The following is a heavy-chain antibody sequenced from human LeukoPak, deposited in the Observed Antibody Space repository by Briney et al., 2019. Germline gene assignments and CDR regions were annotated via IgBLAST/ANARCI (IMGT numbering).Heavy chain of an antibody. CDR2: IRSSGSTI. CDR1: GFTFSNYE. D-gene: IGHD6-13*01. J-gene: IGHJ4*02. Sequence: QPGGSLRLSCAASGFTFSNYEMNWVRQAPGKGLGWVSYIRSSGSTIYYADSVKGRFTISRDNAKNSLYLQMNSLRAEDTAVYYCARPYSSSWNYYFDYWGQGTLVTVSS. CDR3: ARPYSSSWNYYFDY. V-gene: IGHV3-48*03.